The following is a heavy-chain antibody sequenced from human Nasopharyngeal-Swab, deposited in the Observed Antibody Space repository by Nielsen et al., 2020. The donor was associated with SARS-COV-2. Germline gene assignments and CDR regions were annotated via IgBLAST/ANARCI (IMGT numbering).Heavy chain of an antibody. D-gene: IGHD5-18*01. CDR3: ARDRGAAMAGRGWIGGVYYYGMDV. CDR1: GYTFTSYD. CDR2: MNPNSGNT. Sequence: ASVKVSCKASGYTFTSYDINWVRQATGQGLEWMGWMNPNSGNTGYAQKFQGRVTMTRNTSISTAYMELSSLRSEDTAVHYCARDRGAAMAGRGWIGGVYYYGMDVWGQGTTVTVSS. J-gene: IGHJ6*02. V-gene: IGHV1-8*01.